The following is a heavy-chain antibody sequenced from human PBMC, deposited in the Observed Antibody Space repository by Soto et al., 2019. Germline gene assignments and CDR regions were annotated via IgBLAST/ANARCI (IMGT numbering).Heavy chain of an antibody. CDR2: IYYSGST. D-gene: IGHD2-2*01. V-gene: IGHV4-31*03. Sequence: PSETLSLTCTVSGGSISSGGYYWSWIRQHLGKGLEWIGYIYYSGSTYYNPSLKSRVTISVDTSKNQFSLKLSSVTAADTAVYYCARWYCSSTSCYFDYWGQGTLVTVSS. CDR3: ARWYCSSTSCYFDY. CDR1: GGSISSGGYY. J-gene: IGHJ4*02.